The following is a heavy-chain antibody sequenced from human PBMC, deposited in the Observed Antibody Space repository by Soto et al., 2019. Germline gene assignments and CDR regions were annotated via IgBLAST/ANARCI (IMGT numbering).Heavy chain of an antibody. CDR1: GYTFTSYG. D-gene: IGHD4-17*01. V-gene: IGHV1-18*01. Sequence: QVQLVQSGAEVKKPGASVKVSCKASGYTFTSYGISWVRQAPGQGLEWMGWISAYNGNTNYAQKLQGRVTMTTDTSTSKAYMELRSLRSDDTAVYYCARSDPMTTVTTWFDPWGQGTLVTVSS. CDR2: ISAYNGNT. J-gene: IGHJ5*02. CDR3: ARSDPMTTVTTWFDP.